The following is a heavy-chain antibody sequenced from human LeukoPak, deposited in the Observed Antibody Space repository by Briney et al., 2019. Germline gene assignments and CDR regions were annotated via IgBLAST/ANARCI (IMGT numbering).Heavy chain of an antibody. CDR3: ARVNYYGSSGYYDY. CDR1: GFTFSSYA. J-gene: IGHJ4*02. D-gene: IGHD3-22*01. Sequence: GGSLRLSCAASGFTFSSYAMSWIRQAPGKGLEWVSTVTPSGANTYYADSVKGRFTVSRDKPNNTLYLQMNSLRAEDTDVYYCARVNYYGSSGYYDYWGQGTLVTVSS. V-gene: IGHV3-23*01. CDR2: VTPSGANT.